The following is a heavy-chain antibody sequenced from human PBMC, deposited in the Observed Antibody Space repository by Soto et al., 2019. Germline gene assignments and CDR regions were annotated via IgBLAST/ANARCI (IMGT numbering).Heavy chain of an antibody. CDR2: IYYSGST. V-gene: IGHV4-30-4*01. D-gene: IGHD4-17*01. Sequence: QVQLQESGPGLVKPSQTLSLTCTVSGGSISSGDYYWSWIRQPPGKGLEWIGYIYYSGSTYYNPSLQSRVTISVDTSKNKYSLKLSSVTAAVTAVYYCASTDYGDYADWFDPWGQGTLVTVSS. CDR1: GGSISSGDYY. J-gene: IGHJ5*02. CDR3: ASTDYGDYADWFDP.